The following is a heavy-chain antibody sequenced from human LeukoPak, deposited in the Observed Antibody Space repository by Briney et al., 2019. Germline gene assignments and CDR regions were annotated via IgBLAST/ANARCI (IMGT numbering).Heavy chain of an antibody. CDR2: ITGSGGNT. J-gene: IGHJ4*02. CDR1: GFTFSSYV. V-gene: IGHV3-23*01. CDR3: ARDGSSGWYWVDY. Sequence: GGSLRLSCAASGFTFSSYVMSWVRQAPGKGLEWVSTITGSGGNTYYADSVKGRFTISRDNSKNTLHLQMNSLRAEDTAVYYCARDGSSGWYWVDYWGQGTLVTVSS. D-gene: IGHD6-19*01.